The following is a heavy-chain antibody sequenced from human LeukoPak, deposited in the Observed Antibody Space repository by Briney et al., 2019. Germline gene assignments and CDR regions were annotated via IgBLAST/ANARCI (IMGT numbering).Heavy chain of an antibody. V-gene: IGHV4-34*01. CDR2: INHSGST. Sequence: SETLSLTCAVSGGSFSVYYWSWIRQPPGKGLEWIGEINHSGSTNYNPSLKSRVTISVDTSKNQFSLKLSSVTAADTAMYYCARNRGYSSSWYWFNRFDPWGQGTLVTVSS. CDR3: ARNRGYSSSWYWFNRFDP. CDR1: GGSFSVYY. D-gene: IGHD6-13*01. J-gene: IGHJ5*02.